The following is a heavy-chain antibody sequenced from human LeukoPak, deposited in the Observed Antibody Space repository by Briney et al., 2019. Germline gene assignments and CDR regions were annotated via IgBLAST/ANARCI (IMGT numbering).Heavy chain of an antibody. CDR1: GYTFTSYY. D-gene: IGHD5-18*01. Sequence: ASVKVSCKASGYTFTSYYMHWVRQAPGQGLEWMGIINPSGGSTSYAQKFQGRVTMTRDTSTSTVYMELSSLRSEDTAVYYCARSPQLWLSGYYYGMDVWGQGTTVTVSS. CDR2: INPSGGST. CDR3: ARSPQLWLSGYYYGMDV. J-gene: IGHJ6*02. V-gene: IGHV1-46*01.